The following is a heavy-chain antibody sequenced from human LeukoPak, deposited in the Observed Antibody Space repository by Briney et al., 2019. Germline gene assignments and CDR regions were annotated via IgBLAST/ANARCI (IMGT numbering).Heavy chain of an antibody. D-gene: IGHD6-13*01. CDR1: GFTFSSYG. CDR3: AKDRDRVAAAGLFDY. V-gene: IGHV3-33*06. CDR2: IWYDGSNK. Sequence: PGRSLRLSCAASGFTFSSYGMHWVRQAPGKGLEWVAVIWYDGSNKYYADSVKGRFTISRGNSKNTLYLQMNSLRAEDTAVYYCAKDRDRVAAAGLFDYWGQGTLVTVSS. J-gene: IGHJ4*02.